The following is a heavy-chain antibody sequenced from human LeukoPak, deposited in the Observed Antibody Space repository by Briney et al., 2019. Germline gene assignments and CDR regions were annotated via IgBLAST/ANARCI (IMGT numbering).Heavy chain of an antibody. V-gene: IGHV1-46*01. J-gene: IGHJ4*02. D-gene: IGHD4-17*01. CDR1: GYTFTSYY. CDR2: INPSGGST. CDR3: ARAETTVSHFDY. Sequence: ASVKVSCKSSGYTFTSYYMHWVRQAPGQGLEWMGIINPSGGSTSYAQKFQDRVTMARDTSTSTVYMELSSLRSEGTAVYYCARAETTVSHFDYWGQGTLVTVSS.